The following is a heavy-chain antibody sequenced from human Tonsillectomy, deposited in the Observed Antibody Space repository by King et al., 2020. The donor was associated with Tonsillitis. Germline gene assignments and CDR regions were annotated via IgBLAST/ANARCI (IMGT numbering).Heavy chain of an antibody. CDR2: IFASGTT. V-gene: IGHV4-61*02. CDR1: GGSISTVGYY. D-gene: IGHD2-2*01. Sequence: QLQESGPGLVRPSQTLSLTCTVSGGSISTVGYYWTLIRQPAGKGLEWIGRIFASGTTTINPSLNRRVSMSVDTSQNQFSLKLSSVTTADTAVYYCARGSEIVVLPGAIGGRFDPWGQGTQVTVSS. J-gene: IGHJ5*02. CDR3: ARGSEIVVLPGAIGGRFDP.